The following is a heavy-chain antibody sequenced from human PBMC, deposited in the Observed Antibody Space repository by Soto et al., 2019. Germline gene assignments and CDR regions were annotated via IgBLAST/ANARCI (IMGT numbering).Heavy chain of an antibody. CDR2: MYNTGST. CDR1: GGSISGYY. CDR3: ARDLWGFCGTDCYPLDV. J-gene: IGHJ6*02. V-gene: IGHV4-59*01. Sequence: PSETLSLTCTVSGGSISGYYWSWIRQPPGKGLEWIGYMYNTGSTVYNPSFKSRVTISVDTSKNQFSLKLNSVTAADTAVYYCARDLWGFCGTDCYPLDVSGQATTVTVFS. D-gene: IGHD2-21*02.